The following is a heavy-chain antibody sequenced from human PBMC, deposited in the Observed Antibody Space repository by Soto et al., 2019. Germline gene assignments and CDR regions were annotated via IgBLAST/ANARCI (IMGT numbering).Heavy chain of an antibody. J-gene: IGHJ4*02. D-gene: IGHD4-17*01. Sequence: GESLKISCKGSGYSFSSHWLGWVRQMPGKGLDWMGIIYPGDSDTRYSPSFLGQVTISADKSINTAYLQWSSLKASDTAMYYCARQGNGAEGFDFWGQGALVTVSS. V-gene: IGHV5-51*01. CDR1: GYSFSSHW. CDR3: ARQGNGAEGFDF. CDR2: IYPGDSDT.